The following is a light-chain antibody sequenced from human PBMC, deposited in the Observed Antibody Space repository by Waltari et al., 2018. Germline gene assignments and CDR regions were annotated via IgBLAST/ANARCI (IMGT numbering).Light chain of an antibody. Sequence: EIVLPQSPGTLSLSPGERATLSCRASQSVTSSYLAWYQQKPGQAPRLLIYGASSRATGIPDRFSGSGSGTDFTLTITSLEPEDFAVYYCQHYGSSIRTFGQGTKVEIK. V-gene: IGKV3-20*01. CDR2: GAS. CDR1: QSVTSSY. J-gene: IGKJ1*01. CDR3: QHYGSSIRT.